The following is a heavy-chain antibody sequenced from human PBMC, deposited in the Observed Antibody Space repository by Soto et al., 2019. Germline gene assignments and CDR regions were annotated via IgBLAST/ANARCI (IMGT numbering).Heavy chain of an antibody. V-gene: IGHV1-3*01. CDR1: GFTFSDHL. CDR2: INPDNGNT. J-gene: IGHJ3*01. D-gene: IGHD2-8*02. CDR3: ARDILSVGPRANDAFDV. Sequence: QVQLVQSGAEVRKPGASVNISCRVSGFTFSDHLINRVRQVPGQSLEWMGWINPDNGNTKYSQTFKGRVTISRHSSASIVYVEVSDLTSEDTAVFYCARDILSVGPRANDAFDVWGQGTMVTVSS.